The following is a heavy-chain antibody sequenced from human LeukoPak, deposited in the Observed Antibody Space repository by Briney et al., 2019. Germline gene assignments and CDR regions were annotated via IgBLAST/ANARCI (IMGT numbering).Heavy chain of an antibody. CDR2: IISVSSYI. J-gene: IGHJ3*02. D-gene: IGHD1-26*01. Sequence: GGALRLSCAASGFTFSRYSMNWVRQAPGRGLECVSSIISVSSYIYYADSVKGRFTISRDNAKNSLYMQMNSMRAEEAAVYYCARDGLLDAFDIWGQGTMVTVSS. CDR1: GFTFSRYS. V-gene: IGHV3-21*01. CDR3: ARDGLLDAFDI.